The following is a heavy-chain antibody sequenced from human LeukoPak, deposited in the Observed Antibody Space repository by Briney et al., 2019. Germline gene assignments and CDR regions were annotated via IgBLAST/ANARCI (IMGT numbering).Heavy chain of an antibody. CDR1: GFTFSSNW. CDR3: ARDRLEN. Sequence: GGSLRLSCAASGFTFSSNWMRWVRQAPGKGLERVAIIKQDGSEKYYVDSVKGRFTISRDNAKNSLYLQMNSLRAEDTAVYFCARDRLENWGQGTLVTVSS. CDR2: IKQDGSEK. J-gene: IGHJ4*02. V-gene: IGHV3-7*01.